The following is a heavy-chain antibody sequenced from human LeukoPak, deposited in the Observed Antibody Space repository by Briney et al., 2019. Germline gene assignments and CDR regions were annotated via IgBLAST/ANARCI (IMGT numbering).Heavy chain of an antibody. J-gene: IGHJ4*02. CDR3: ADYRKPQGLDY. Sequence: QSGGSLRLSCEVSEFPFSTYAMAWVRQAPGQGLEWVSAIDASGSDTYYTDSVKGRFTISRDNSKNTVYLQMNSLRVEDTAVYYCADYRKPQGLDYWGQGTLVTVSS. CDR2: IDASGSDT. CDR1: EFPFSTYA. V-gene: IGHV3-23*01. D-gene: IGHD1-14*01.